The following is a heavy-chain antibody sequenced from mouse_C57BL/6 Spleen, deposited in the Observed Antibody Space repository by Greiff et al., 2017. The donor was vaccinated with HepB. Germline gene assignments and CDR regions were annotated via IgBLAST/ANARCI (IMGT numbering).Heavy chain of an antibody. CDR1: GFTFSDYG. CDR2: ISSGSSTI. D-gene: IGHD1-1*02. J-gene: IGHJ4*01. CDR3: ARPMVANAMDY. Sequence: EVQLVESGGGLVKPGGSLKLSCAASGFTFSDYGMHWVRQAPEKGLEWVAYISSGSSTIYYADTVKGRFTIYRNNAKNTLFLQMTSLRSEDTAMYYCARPMVANAMDYWGQGPSVTVSS. V-gene: IGHV5-17*01.